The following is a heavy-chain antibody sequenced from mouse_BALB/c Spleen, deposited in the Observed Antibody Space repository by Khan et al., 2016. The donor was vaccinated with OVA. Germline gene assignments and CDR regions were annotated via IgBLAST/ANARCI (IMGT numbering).Heavy chain of an antibody. CDR3: KSGGGYYGVFAY. J-gene: IGHJ3*01. CDR1: GYTFTDHA. Sequence: QVQLQQADAELVKPGTSVKISCKASGYTFTDHAIHWVKQKPEQGLEWIGYISPGNGDIKYNEKFKGKATLTADKSSSTAYMQLNSLTSEDSAVDFCKSGGGYYGVFAYWGQGTLVTVSA. CDR2: ISPGNGDI. D-gene: IGHD2-3*01. V-gene: IGHV1S53*02.